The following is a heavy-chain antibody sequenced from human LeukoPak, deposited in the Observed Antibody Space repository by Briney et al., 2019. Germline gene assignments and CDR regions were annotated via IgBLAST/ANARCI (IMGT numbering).Heavy chain of an antibody. CDR1: GFTFSSYA. CDR2: ISGSGGGT. V-gene: IGHV3-23*01. CDR3: AKDIRGSTSWYGLDY. D-gene: IGHD6-13*01. Sequence: GGSLRLSCAASGFTFSSYAMNWVRQAPGKGLEWVSAISGSGGGTYYADSVKGRFTISRDNSKNSLYLQMNSLRAEDTALYSCAKDIRGSTSWYGLDYWGQGTLVTVSS. J-gene: IGHJ4*02.